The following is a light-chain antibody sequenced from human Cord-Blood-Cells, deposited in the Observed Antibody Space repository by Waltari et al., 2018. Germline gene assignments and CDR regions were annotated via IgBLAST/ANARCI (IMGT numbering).Light chain of an antibody. CDR3: CSYAGSVV. CDR1: SSDAGSYNL. J-gene: IGLJ2*01. Sequence: QSALTQPASVSGSPGQSITIPCTGTSSDAGSYNLVSWYQQHPGKAPKLMIYEVSKRPSGVSNRFSGSKSGNTASLTISGLQAEDEADYYCCSYAGSVVFGGGTKLTVL. V-gene: IGLV2-23*02. CDR2: EVS.